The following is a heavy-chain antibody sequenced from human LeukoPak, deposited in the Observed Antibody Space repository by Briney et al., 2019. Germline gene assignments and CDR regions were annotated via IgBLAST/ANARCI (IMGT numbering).Heavy chain of an antibody. CDR1: GFTFSSYS. J-gene: IGHJ4*02. CDR2: LNSTGSGT. V-gene: IGHV3-74*01. D-gene: IGHD3-16*01. CDR3: ARSDSGLYRY. Sequence: GGSLRLSCAASGFTFSSYSMMWVRQAPGKGLEWVSRLNSTGSGTSYADSVKGRFTISRDNAKNTMYLQMHNLRADDTAVYYCARSDSGLYRYWGQGTLVIVSS.